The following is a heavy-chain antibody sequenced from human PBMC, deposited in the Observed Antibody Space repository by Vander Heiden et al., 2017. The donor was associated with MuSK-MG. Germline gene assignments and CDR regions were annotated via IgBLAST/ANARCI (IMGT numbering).Heavy chain of an antibody. D-gene: IGHD4-4*01. CDR2: IRRKANSYAT. J-gene: IGHJ6*03. Sequence: EVQLVESGGGLVQPGGSLKLSCAASGFTFSGSAMHWVRQASGKGLEWVGRIRRKANSYATAYAASVKGRFTISRDDSKNTAYLQMNSLKTEDTAVYYCTRQPTVTAPYYYYYMDVWGQGTTVTVSS. CDR3: TRQPTVTAPYYYYYMDV. CDR1: GFTFSGSA. V-gene: IGHV3-73*01.